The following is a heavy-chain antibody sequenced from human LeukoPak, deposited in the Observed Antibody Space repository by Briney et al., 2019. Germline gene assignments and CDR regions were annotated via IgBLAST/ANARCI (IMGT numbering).Heavy chain of an antibody. CDR1: GGSINNGGYY. V-gene: IGHV4-31*03. CDR2: IYYSGSS. Sequence: NTSQTLSLTCTVSGGSINNGGYYWSWIRQHPGKGLEWIGYIYYSGSSYYNPSLRSRVTISADTSKNQFSLKLSSVTAADTAVYYCVGDFDLWGRGTLVTVSS. CDR3: VGDFDL. J-gene: IGHJ2*01.